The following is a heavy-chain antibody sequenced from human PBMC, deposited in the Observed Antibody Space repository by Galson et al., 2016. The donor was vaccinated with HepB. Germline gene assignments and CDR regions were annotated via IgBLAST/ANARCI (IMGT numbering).Heavy chain of an antibody. D-gene: IGHD3-16*01. Sequence: SLRLSCAASGFTFSSFAMHWFRQAPGKGLEWVAVISYDGSTKNYAESVKGRFTISRDNSKNTLSLHMSSLMSEDTALYYCASDGRRGPSIDSKSYDPVAYWGQGTLVSVSS. V-gene: IGHV3-30-3*01. J-gene: IGHJ4*02. CDR2: ISYDGSTK. CDR3: ASDGRRGPSIDSKSYDPVAY. CDR1: GFTFSSFA.